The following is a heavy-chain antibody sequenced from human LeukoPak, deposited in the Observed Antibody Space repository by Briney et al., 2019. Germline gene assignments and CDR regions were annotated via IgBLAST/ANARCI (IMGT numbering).Heavy chain of an antibody. D-gene: IGHD2-21*02. Sequence: ASVKVSCKASGYTFTSYGISWVRQAPGQGLEWMGWISAYNGNTNYAQKLQGRVTMTTDTSTSTAYMALRSLRSDDTAVYYCARDSPVVVTASLDYWGQGTLVTVSS. CDR2: ISAYNGNT. V-gene: IGHV1-18*01. J-gene: IGHJ4*02. CDR1: GYTFTSYG. CDR3: ARDSPVVVTASLDY.